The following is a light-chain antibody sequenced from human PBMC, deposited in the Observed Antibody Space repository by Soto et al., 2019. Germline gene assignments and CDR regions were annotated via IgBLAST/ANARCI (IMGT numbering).Light chain of an antibody. CDR3: QQYSTCPLT. V-gene: IGKV3-15*01. CDR1: QSVSSN. J-gene: IGKJ4*01. CDR2: GAS. Sequence: EIVMTQSPATLSVSPGEGATLSCRASQSVSSNLAWYQQKPGQAPRLLILGASTRATGIPARFSGSGSGTEFSLSISALQSEYFAIYYCQQYSTCPLTFGGGTKVDIK.